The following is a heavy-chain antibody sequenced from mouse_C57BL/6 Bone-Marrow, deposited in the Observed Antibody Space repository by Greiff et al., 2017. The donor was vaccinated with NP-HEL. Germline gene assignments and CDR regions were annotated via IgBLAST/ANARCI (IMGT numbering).Heavy chain of an antibody. CDR3: AREGRGYGYFDY. CDR2: INYDGSST. J-gene: IGHJ2*01. V-gene: IGHV5-16*01. CDR1: GFTFSDYY. Sequence: DVHLVESEGGLVQPGSSMKLSCTASGFTFSDYYMAWVRQVPEKGLEWVANINYDGSSTYYLDSLKSRFIISRDNAKNILYLQMSSLKSEDTATYYCAREGRGYGYFDYWGQGTTLTVSS. D-gene: IGHD2-2*01.